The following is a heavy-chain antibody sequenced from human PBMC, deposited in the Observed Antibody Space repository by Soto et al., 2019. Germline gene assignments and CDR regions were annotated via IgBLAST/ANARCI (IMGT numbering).Heavy chain of an antibody. D-gene: IGHD2-15*01. CDR2: IHYSGST. CDR3: ARHYCSGSKFYYFDY. Sequence: SETLSLTCTVSGGSISSYYWSWIRQPPGKGLEWIGYIHYSGSTNYNPSLQSRVTISVDTSKNQFSLKLNSVTAADTAVYYCARHYCSGSKFYYFDYGGKGTLVTVP. V-gene: IGHV4-59*08. CDR1: GGSISSYY. J-gene: IGHJ4*02.